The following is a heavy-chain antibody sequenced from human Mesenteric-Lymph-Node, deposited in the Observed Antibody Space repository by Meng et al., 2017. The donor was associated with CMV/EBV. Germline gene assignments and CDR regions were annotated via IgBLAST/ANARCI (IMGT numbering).Heavy chain of an antibody. D-gene: IGHD4-23*01. Sequence: KASGYTFTNYAMHWVRQAPGQRLEWMGWINAGNGNTKYSQKFQGRVTITRDTSASTAYMELSSLRSEDTAVYYCARAGIYGGKTEFDYWGQGTLVTVSS. CDR3: ARAGIYGGKTEFDY. CDR2: INAGNGNT. J-gene: IGHJ4*02. CDR1: GYTFTNYA. V-gene: IGHV1-3*01.